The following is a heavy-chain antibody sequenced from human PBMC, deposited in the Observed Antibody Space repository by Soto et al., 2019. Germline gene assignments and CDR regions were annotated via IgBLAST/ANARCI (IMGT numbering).Heavy chain of an antibody. CDR2: FSSYNGDA. Sequence: QVQLVQSGVEVKKPGASVKVSCKASGYTFSNYGISWVRQAPGQGLEWMGWFSSYNGDARYAQNLQGRVTMTTDTSTRTAYMELWSLRSDDTAVYYCAREDSGGLDYWGQGTLVTVSS. CDR1: GYTFSNYG. D-gene: IGHD1-26*01. V-gene: IGHV1-18*01. J-gene: IGHJ4*02. CDR3: AREDSGGLDY.